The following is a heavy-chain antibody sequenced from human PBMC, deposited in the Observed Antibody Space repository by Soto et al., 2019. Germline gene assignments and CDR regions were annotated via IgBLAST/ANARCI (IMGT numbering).Heavy chain of an antibody. J-gene: IGHJ4*02. Sequence: QVQLQESGPGLVKPSETLSLTCTVSGGFISSYYWSWIRQPPGKGLEWIGYIYSSGSTNYNPSLKSRVTISVDTSKNQFSLKLSSVTAADTAVYYCATGGGEGEGYWGQGTLVTVSS. V-gene: IGHV4-59*01. CDR3: ATGGGEGEGY. CDR2: IYSSGST. CDR1: GGFISSYY. D-gene: IGHD3-16*01.